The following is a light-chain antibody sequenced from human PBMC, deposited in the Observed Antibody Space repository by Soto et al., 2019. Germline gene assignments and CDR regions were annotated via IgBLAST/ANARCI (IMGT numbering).Light chain of an antibody. Sequence: PGERATLSCWASQSLSRSYLAWYQRKPGQAPRLLMFGASRRATGIPDRFNGSGSVTDFILTISRLEPEDVAVYYFQQHGTSPYTFGQGTVLEMK. CDR3: QQHGTSPYT. V-gene: IGKV3-20*01. CDR2: GAS. CDR1: QSLSRSY. J-gene: IGKJ2*01.